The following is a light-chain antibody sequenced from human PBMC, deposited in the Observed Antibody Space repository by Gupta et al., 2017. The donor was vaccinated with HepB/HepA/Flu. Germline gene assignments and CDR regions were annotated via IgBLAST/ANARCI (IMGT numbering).Light chain of an antibody. CDR3: AAWDDSLNGVV. J-gene: IGLJ2*01. CDR2: YDD. CDR1: SSNIGNNA. Sequence: QSVLTQPPPVSGAPRQRVTIPCSGSSSNIGNNAVNWYQQLPGKAPKLLIYYDDLLPSGVSDRFSGSKSGTSASLGISGLQSEDEADYYCAAWDDSLNGVVFGGGTKLTVL. V-gene: IGLV1-36*01.